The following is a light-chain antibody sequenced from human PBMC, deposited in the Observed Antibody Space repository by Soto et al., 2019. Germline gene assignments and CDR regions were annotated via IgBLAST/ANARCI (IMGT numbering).Light chain of an antibody. Sequence: EIVLTQSPGTLSLSPGERATLSCRASQSVSSSYLAWYQQKPGQAPRLLIYGASSRATGIPDRFSGSGSGTDFTLTISRLEPEDFAMYYCEQYGSYPWMFGPGTKVEIK. J-gene: IGKJ1*01. CDR2: GAS. V-gene: IGKV3-20*01. CDR1: QSVSSSY. CDR3: EQYGSYPWM.